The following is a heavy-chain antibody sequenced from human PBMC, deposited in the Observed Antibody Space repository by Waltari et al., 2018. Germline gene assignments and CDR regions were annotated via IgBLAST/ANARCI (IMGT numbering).Heavy chain of an antibody. CDR1: GFAFRSYG. CDR3: ARVAVPYCGVDCYYTY. Sequence: QVQLVESGGGVVQPGRSLRPSCAASGFAFRSYGMDWVRQAPGKGLWGVAVISYDGNYKYYANSVKGRFTVSRDNSKNTLYRQINSLMPEDTAIYYCARVAVPYCGVDCYYTYWGQGTLVTVSS. J-gene: IGHJ4*02. CDR2: ISYDGNYK. V-gene: IGHV3-30-3*01. D-gene: IGHD2-21*01.